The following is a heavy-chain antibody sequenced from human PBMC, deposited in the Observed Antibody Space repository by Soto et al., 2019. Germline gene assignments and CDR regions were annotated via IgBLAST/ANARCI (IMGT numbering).Heavy chain of an antibody. Sequence: EVQLVEAGGGLVQPGGSLRLSCAASGFTFSSYWMHWVRQPPGKGLVWVARINSDGSSTGYADSVKGRFTISRDNAKNTLYLQMNSLGAEDAAVYYWARGGSASYYGYWGQGTLVTVSS. D-gene: IGHD3-10*01. CDR3: ARGGSASYYGY. V-gene: IGHV3-74*01. CDR1: GFTFSSYW. CDR2: INSDGSST. J-gene: IGHJ4*02.